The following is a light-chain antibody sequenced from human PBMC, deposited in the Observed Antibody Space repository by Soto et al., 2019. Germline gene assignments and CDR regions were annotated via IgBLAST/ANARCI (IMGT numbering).Light chain of an antibody. V-gene: IGKV3-11*01. J-gene: IGKJ4*01. CDR3: QHRLSWPLT. CDR2: DAS. CDR1: QSVSTF. Sequence: EIVLTQSPATLSLSPGERATLSCRASQSVSTFFAWYQQKRGQPPRLLIYDASKRATGIPVRFSGSGSGTDFTLTISSLEPEDFAVYYCQHRLSWPLTFGGGTTVEMK.